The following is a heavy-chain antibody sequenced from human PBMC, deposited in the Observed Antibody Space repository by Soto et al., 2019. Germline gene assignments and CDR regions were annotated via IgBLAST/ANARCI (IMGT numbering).Heavy chain of an antibody. CDR3: EVTGKEPDPYYDFWSVPQNNRSDP. CDR1: GFTFSSYA. Sequence: EVQLLESGGGLVQPGGSLRLSCAASGFTFSSYAMSWVRQAPGKGLEWVSAISGSGGSPYYADSVKGRFTISRDNSTNTLYLQMTSLRAEDTAVYYCEVTGKEPDPYYDFWSVPQNNRSDPWVQGTLVTVSS. J-gene: IGHJ5*02. D-gene: IGHD3-3*01. CDR2: ISGSGGSP. V-gene: IGHV3-23*01.